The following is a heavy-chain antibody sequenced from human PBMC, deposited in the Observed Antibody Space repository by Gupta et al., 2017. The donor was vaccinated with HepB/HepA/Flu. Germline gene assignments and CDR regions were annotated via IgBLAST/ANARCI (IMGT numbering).Heavy chain of an antibody. J-gene: IGHJ4*02. CDR3: EKVWFGELNYFDY. CDR1: GFTFSSYA. Sequence: EAQLLESGGGLVQPGGSLRLSCAASGFTFSSYAMSWVRQAPGKGLEWVSSISGRDETTYYADSVKGRFTISRDNSKNTLYLQMNSLRAEDTAVYYCEKVWFGELNYFDYWGQGALVTVSA. D-gene: IGHD3-10*01. CDR2: ISGRDETT. V-gene: IGHV3-23*01.